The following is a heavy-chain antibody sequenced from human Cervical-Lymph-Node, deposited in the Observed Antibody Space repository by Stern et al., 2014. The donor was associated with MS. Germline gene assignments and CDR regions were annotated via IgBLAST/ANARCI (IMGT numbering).Heavy chain of an antibody. CDR1: GFTFSSSG. V-gene: IGHV3-33*01. J-gene: IGHJ1*01. CDR3: AREGGNTAEYFQH. CDR2: IWYDGSNT. D-gene: IGHD4-23*01. Sequence: VQLVQSGGGVVQPGRSLRLSCAASGFTFSSSGMHWVRQAPGKGLEWLAIIWYDGSNTYYADSVKGRFTISRDNSKNTLYLQMNSLRAEDTAVYYCAREGGNTAEYFQHGGQGTLVTVSS.